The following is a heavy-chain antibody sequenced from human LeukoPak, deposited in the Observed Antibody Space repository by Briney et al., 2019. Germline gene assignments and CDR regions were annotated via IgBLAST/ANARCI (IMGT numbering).Heavy chain of an antibody. Sequence: GGSLRLSCAASGFTFSSCAMSWVRQAPGEGLEWVSSISDSSDAIYYSDSVRGRFTVSRANSENTLYLQMNSLRAEDTAVYYCAKGLVTGSLDYWGQGALVTVSS. D-gene: IGHD3-10*01. V-gene: IGHV3-23*01. CDR3: AKGLVTGSLDY. CDR1: GFTFSSCA. J-gene: IGHJ4*02. CDR2: ISDSSDAI.